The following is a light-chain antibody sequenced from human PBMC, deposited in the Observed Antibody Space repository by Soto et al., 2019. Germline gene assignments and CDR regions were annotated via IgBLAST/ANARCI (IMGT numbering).Light chain of an antibody. V-gene: IGKV3-20*01. Sequence: EIVLTQSPGTLSLSPGERATLSCRASQSIRSNYVAWYQQKPGQGPRLLIYGASSRATGIPDRFSGSGSGTDFTLIISRLEPEDFAVYYCQQYGNSPITFGQGTRLEIK. J-gene: IGKJ5*01. CDR1: QSIRSNY. CDR3: QQYGNSPIT. CDR2: GAS.